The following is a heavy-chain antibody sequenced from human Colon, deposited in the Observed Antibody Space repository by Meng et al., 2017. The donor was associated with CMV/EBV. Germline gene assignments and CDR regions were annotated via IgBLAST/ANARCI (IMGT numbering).Heavy chain of an antibody. CDR2: SNSDGTVT. CDR1: GLAFKNGG. D-gene: IGHD2-15*01. J-gene: IGHJ4*02. CDR3: ARSGVLCALDY. V-gene: IGHV3-74*03. Sequence: SGLAFKNGGLHWVRQGPGKGLVWLSQSNSDGTVTEYADSARSRFTISRDNAKNTLYLQMSGLRAEDTAVYYCARSGVLCALDYWGQGTLVTVSS.